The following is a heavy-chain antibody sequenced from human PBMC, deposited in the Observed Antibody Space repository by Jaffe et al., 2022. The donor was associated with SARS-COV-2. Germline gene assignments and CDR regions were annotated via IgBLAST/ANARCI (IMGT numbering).Heavy chain of an antibody. CDR2: IKSKTDGGTT. D-gene: IGHD3-9*01. J-gene: IGHJ4*02. CDR1: GFTFSNAW. CDR3: TTDPIYDILTGPGN. V-gene: IGHV3-15*01. Sequence: EVQLVESGGGLVKPGGSLRLSCAASGFTFSNAWMSWVRQAPGKGLEWVGRIKSKTDGGTTDYAAPVKGRFTISRDDSKNTLYLQMNSLKTEDTAVYYCTTDPIYDILTGPGNWGQGTLVTVSS.